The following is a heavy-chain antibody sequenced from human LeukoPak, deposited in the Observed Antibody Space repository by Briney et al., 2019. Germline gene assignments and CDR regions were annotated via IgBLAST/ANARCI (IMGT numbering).Heavy chain of an antibody. Sequence: GGSLRLSCAASGFTFSDYSMNWVRQAPGKGLEWVSYISSSTTRYYGDSVKGRFTISRDNAKNSLYLQMNSLRAEDTAVYYCARDSYVLRFLEWLYWGQGTLVTVSS. CDR3: ARDSYVLRFLEWLY. V-gene: IGHV3-48*01. D-gene: IGHD3-3*01. J-gene: IGHJ4*02. CDR2: ISSSTTR. CDR1: GFTFSDYS.